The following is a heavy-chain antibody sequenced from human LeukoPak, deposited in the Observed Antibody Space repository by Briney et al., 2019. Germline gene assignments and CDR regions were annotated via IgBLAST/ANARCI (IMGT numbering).Heavy chain of an antibody. V-gene: IGHV4-59*08. CDR2: IFYSGNT. CDR1: GGSISNYY. J-gene: IGHJ4*02. D-gene: IGHD5-24*01. CDR3: ARRDGNSYGFFDS. Sequence: SETLSLTCTVSGGSISNYYWSWIRQPPGMGLERIGDIFYSGNTNYNPSLKSRVTISVDTSKNQFSLKLSSVTAADTAVYYCARRDGNSYGFFDSWGQGTLVTVSS.